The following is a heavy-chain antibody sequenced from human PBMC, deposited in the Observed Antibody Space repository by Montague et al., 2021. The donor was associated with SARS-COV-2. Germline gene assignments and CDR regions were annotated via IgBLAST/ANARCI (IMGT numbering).Heavy chain of an antibody. V-gene: IGHV3-23*01. CDR2: ISNSGGST. D-gene: IGHD3-22*01. CDR3: AKGGERITMIVVVITLADFDY. J-gene: IGHJ4*02. Sequence: SLRLSCAASGFIFSSYEMNWVRQAPGKGLEWVSYISNSGGSTYYADSVKGRFTISRDNSKNTLYLQMNSLRAEDTAVYYCAKGGERITMIVVVITLADFDYWGQGTLVTVSS. CDR1: GFIFSSYE.